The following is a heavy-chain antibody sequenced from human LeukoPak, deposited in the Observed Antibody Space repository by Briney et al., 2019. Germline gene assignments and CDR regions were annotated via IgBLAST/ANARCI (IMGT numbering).Heavy chain of an antibody. V-gene: IGHV4-34*01. CDR2: INHSGST. J-gene: IGHJ4*02. D-gene: IGHD3-10*01. CDR3: ARASMVRGVQYYFDY. Sequence: SETLSLTCAVYGGSFSGYYWSWIRQPPGKGLEWIGEINHSGSTNYNPSLKSRVTISVDTSKNQFSLKLSSVTAADTAVYYCARASMVRGVQYYFDYWGQGTLVTVSS. CDR1: GGSFSGYY.